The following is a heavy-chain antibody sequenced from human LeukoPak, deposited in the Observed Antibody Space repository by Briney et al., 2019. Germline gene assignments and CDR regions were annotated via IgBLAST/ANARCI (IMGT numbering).Heavy chain of an antibody. CDR1: GGSISSSSYY. Sequence: ASETLSLTCTVSGGSISSSSYYWGWIRQPPGKGLEWIGSIYYSGSTYYNPSLKSQVTISVDTSKNQFSLKLSSVTAADTAVYYCAREVVAGDDAFDIWGQGTMVTVSS. CDR2: IYYSGST. V-gene: IGHV4-39*02. CDR3: AREVVAGDDAFDI. D-gene: IGHD2-15*01. J-gene: IGHJ3*02.